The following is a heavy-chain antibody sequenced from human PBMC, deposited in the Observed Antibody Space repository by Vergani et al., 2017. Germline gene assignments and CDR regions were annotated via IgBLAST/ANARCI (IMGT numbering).Heavy chain of an antibody. CDR1: GFTFDDYA. J-gene: IGHJ6*03. CDR2: ISWNSGSI. V-gene: IGHV3-9*01. Sequence: EVQLVESGGGLVQPGRSLRLSCAASGFTFDDYAMHWGRQAPGKGLEWVSGISWNSGSIGYADSVKGRFTISRDNAKNSLYLQMNSLRAEDTALYYCACDYYYYMDVWGKGTTVTVSS. CDR3: ACDYYYYMDV.